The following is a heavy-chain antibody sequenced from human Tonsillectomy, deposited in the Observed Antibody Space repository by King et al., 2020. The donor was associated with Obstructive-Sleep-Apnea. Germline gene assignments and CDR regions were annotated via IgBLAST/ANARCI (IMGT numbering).Heavy chain of an antibody. CDR2: IYYSGST. D-gene: IGHD2-15*01. CDR3: ARHSPPGGYCSGGSCYGYFDY. CDR1: GGSISSSSYY. V-gene: IGHV4-39*01. Sequence: QLQESGPGLVKPSETLSLTCTVSGGSISSSSYYWGWIRQPPGKGLEWIGSIYYSGSTYYNPSLKSRVTISVDTSKNQFCLKLSSVTAVDTAVYYCARHSPPGGYCSGGSCYGYFDYWGQGTLVTVSS. J-gene: IGHJ4*02.